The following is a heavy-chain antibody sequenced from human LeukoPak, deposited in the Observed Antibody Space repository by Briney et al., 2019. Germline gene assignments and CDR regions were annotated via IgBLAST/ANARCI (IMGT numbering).Heavy chain of an antibody. CDR2: ASYKSEWSF. CDR1: GDSVSNKNVA. V-gene: IGHV6-1*01. Sequence: SQTLSLTCAISGDSVSNKNVAWNWVRQSPSRGLEWLGRASYKSEWSFNYAASVKSRITINADTSKNQFSLRLNSVTPEDTAVYYCARWDLGSARFQNWGQGTLVTVSS. J-gene: IGHJ1*01. CDR3: ARWDLGSARFQN. D-gene: IGHD6-19*01.